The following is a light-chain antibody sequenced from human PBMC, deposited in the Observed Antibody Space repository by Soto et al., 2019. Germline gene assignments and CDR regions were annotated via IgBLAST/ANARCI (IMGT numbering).Light chain of an antibody. J-gene: IGKJ4*01. Sequence: EVVLTQSPVTLSLSPGEIATLSCRASQSIGDTLAWYQQRPGQAPRLLIYDASSRAPGTPARFSGSGSGRDFTLTISNLEPEDFAIYYCQQRSSWPLTFGGGTKVDIK. CDR2: DAS. CDR3: QQRSSWPLT. V-gene: IGKV3-11*02. CDR1: QSIGDT.